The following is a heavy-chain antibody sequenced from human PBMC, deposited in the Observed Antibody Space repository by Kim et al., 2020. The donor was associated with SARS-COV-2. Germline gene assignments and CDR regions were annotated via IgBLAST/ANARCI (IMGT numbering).Heavy chain of an antibody. D-gene: IGHD3-10*01. CDR3: ARRDSYYYGSGSYWN. J-gene: IGHJ4*02. V-gene: IGHV4-39*01. Sequence: PSIKSRTTRSVDTSKNQFSLKLSSVTAADTAVYYCARRDSYYYGSGSYWNWGQGTLVTVSS.